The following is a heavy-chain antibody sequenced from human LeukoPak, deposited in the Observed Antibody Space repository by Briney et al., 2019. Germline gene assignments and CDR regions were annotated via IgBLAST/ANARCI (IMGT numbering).Heavy chain of an antibody. CDR1: GGSITTYY. CDR2: INYSGST. CDR3: ARAQLNLLVDFGMDV. D-gene: IGHD1-1*01. V-gene: IGHV4-59*01. Sequence: SSETLSLTCTVSGGSITTYYWTWIRQPPGKGLEWIGYINYSGSTNYNPYLKSRVTISVDTSKNQFSLKLSSVTAADTAVYYCARAQLNLLVDFGMDVWGQGTTVTVSS. J-gene: IGHJ6*01.